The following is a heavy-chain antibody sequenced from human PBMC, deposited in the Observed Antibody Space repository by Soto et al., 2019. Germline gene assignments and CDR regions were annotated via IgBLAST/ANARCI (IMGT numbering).Heavy chain of an antibody. J-gene: IGHJ3*02. V-gene: IGHV4-59*08. CDR3: ARVWGYAFDI. Sequence: SETLSLTCTVSGGSISSYYWSWIRQPPGKGLEWIGYIYYSGSTNYNPSLKSRVTISVDTSKNQFSLKLSSVTAADTAVYYWARVWGYAFDIWGQGTMVTVSS. D-gene: IGHD7-27*01. CDR1: GGSISSYY. CDR2: IYYSGST.